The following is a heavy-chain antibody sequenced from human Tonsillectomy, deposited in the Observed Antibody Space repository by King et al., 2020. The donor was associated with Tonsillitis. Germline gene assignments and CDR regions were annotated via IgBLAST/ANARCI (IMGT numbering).Heavy chain of an antibody. Sequence: VQLVQSGAELRQPGESLKISCKGSGYSFTDYWIAWVRQMPGKGLEWMAIIYPGDSDTRYSPSFQGHVTISADQSISTAYLQWNSLEASDTAIYYCARGSYGGYYFDYWGQGTLVTVS. CDR1: GYSFTDYW. CDR3: ARGSYGGYYFDY. D-gene: IGHD5-12*01. J-gene: IGHJ4*02. CDR2: IYPGDSDT. V-gene: IGHV5-51*01.